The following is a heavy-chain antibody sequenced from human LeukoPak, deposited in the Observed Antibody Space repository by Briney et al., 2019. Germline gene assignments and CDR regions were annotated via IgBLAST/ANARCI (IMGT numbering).Heavy chain of an antibody. D-gene: IGHD3-10*01. CDR2: INHSGST. CDR3: ARVGSGSYDY. Sequence: PSETLSLTCTVSGGSISSYYWSWIRQPPGKGLEWIGEINHSGSTNYNPSLKSRVTISVDTSKNQFSLKLSSVTAADTAVYYCARVGSGSYDYWGQGTLVAVSS. CDR1: GGSISSYY. V-gene: IGHV4-34*01. J-gene: IGHJ4*02.